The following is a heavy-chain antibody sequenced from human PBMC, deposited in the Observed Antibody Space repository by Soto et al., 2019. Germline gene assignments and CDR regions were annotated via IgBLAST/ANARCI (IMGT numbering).Heavy chain of an antibody. V-gene: IGHV5-10-1*01. J-gene: IGHJ5*02. CDR1: VYTFSADW. Sequence: SPKASVYTFSADWITCVREMPRNGVEWVGSIHPSGSSDDYGPFLGGHVTIAVDKTINTVYIQWSNLTTADTAMYFCARRFRDADTSYGVYWLDDWGQGTRVTVSS. CDR2: IHPSGSSD. CDR3: ARRFRDADTSYGVYWLDD. D-gene: IGHD4-17*01.